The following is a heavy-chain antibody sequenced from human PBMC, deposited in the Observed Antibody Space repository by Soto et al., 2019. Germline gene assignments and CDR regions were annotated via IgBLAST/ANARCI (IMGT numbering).Heavy chain of an antibody. CDR1: GFKFDYYW. CDR2: LQTDGSHP. CDR3: ARGGDPDY. J-gene: IGHJ4*02. V-gene: IGHV3-74*01. D-gene: IGHD2-21*02. Sequence: EVQLVESGGGLVQPGGSLRLSCVASGFKFDYYWMHWVRQAPGGGLMWISRLQTDGSHPAYADSVKGRFTISRDNAKNTLYLQMNTLRVEDTAVYYCARGGDPDYWGQGTLVTVSS.